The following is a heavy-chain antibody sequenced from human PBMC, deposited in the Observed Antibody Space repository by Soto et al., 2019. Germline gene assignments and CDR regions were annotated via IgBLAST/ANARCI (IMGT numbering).Heavy chain of an antibody. D-gene: IGHD3-10*01. J-gene: IGHJ5*02. CDR2: IYYSGST. CDR3: ARDLMVRGVMGWFDP. Sequence: QVQLQESGPGLVKPSQTLSLTCTVSGGSISSGGYYWSWIRQHPGKGLEWIGYIYYSGSTYYNPSLKSRVTISVDTSKNQFSLKLSSVTAADTAVYYCARDLMVRGVMGWFDPWGQGTLVTVSS. V-gene: IGHV4-31*03. CDR1: GGSISSGGYY.